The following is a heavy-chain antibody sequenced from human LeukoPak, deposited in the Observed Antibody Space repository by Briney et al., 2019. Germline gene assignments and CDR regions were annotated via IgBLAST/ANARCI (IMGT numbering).Heavy chain of an antibody. CDR1: GFTFGTYS. Sequence: PGGSLRLSCAASGFTFGTYSMTWVRQAPGKGLQWVSYISSRSTTTNYADSVKGRFTISRDNAKNSLYLLMNSLRAEDTAVYYCARDTVDRELIITNLDYWGQGALVTVSS. D-gene: IGHD3-10*01. CDR2: ISSRSTTT. J-gene: IGHJ4*02. V-gene: IGHV3-48*04. CDR3: ARDTVDRELIITNLDY.